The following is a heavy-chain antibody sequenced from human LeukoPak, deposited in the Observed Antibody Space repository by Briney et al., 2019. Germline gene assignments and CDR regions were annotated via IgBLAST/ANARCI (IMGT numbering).Heavy chain of an antibody. CDR2: ISGSGGST. D-gene: IGHD6-19*01. CDR3: AKDSDGWYWGNWFDP. CDR1: GFTFSSYA. Sequence: GGSLRLSCAASGFTFSSYAMSWVRQAPGKGLEWVSAISGSGGSTYYADSVKGRFTISRDNSKNTLYLQMNSLRAEDTAVYYCAKDSDGWYWGNWFDPWGQGTLVTVSS. V-gene: IGHV3-23*01. J-gene: IGHJ5*02.